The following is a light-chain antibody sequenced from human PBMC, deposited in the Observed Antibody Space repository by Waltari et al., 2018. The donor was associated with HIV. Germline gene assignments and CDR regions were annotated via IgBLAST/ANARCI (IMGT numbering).Light chain of an antibody. CDR3: QLWDSSSYVV. CDR1: NIGTKS. V-gene: IGLV3-9*01. Sequence: SYELTQSLSVSVALGQTARITCGANNIGTKSVHWSQQRPGQAPLLGIYKNDNRPSGIPERFSGSNSGNTATLTISRAQAGDEADYYCQLWDSSSYVVFGGGTKLTV. J-gene: IGLJ2*01. CDR2: KND.